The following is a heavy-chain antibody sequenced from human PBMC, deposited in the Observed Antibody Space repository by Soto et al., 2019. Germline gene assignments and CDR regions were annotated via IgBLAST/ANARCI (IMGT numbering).Heavy chain of an antibody. V-gene: IGHV3-30-3*01. J-gene: IGHJ4*02. Sequence: QVQLVESGGGVVQPGGSLRLSCAASGFIFSGYAMHWVRQAPGKGLEWVAVISYDGNTQYYADSVKGRFTVSRDNSNNILYVEMNNLREEDTAMYYCAKESNAYEINFWGQGTLVTVSP. CDR1: GFIFSGYA. D-gene: IGHD3-9*01. CDR2: ISYDGNTQ. CDR3: AKESNAYEINF.